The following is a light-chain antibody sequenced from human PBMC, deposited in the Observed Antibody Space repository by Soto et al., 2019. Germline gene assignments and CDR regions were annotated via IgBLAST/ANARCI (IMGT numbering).Light chain of an antibody. Sequence: EIVMTQSPATMSVSPGDGATLSCRASRSVSTNVAWYQLKPGQAPRLLIFGASTRATGFPARFSGSGSGTEFTLTISRLESEDFAVYYCQQYDDWPRSFGQGTKLEIK. V-gene: IGKV3-15*01. CDR2: GAS. CDR1: RSVSTN. CDR3: QQYDDWPRS. J-gene: IGKJ2*01.